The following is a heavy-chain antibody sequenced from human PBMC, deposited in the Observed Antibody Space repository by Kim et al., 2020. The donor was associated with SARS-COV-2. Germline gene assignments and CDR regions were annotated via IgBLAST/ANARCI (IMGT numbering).Heavy chain of an antibody. CDR2: IRSDGSNK. J-gene: IGHJ4*02. CDR1: GFTFSVYG. Sequence: GGSLRLSCAASGFTFSVYGMHWVRQAPGKGLEWVSVIRSDGSNKYYADSVKGRFTISRDNSKNMLFLQMNSLRAEDTAVYYCANFESWGQGTLVTVSS. V-gene: IGHV3-33*06. CDR3: ANFES.